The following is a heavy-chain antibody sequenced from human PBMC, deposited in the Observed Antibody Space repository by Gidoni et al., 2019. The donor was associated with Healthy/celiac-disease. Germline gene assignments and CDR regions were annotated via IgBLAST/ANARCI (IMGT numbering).Heavy chain of an antibody. J-gene: IGHJ3*02. Sequence: QVQLVQSGAEVKKPGSSVKVSCKASGGTFSSYAISWVRQAPGQGLEWMGGIIPIFGTANYAQKFQGRVTITADESTSTAYMELSSLRSEDTAVYYCARDVRAYCGGDCPGDAFDIWGQGTMVTVSS. CDR2: IIPIFGTA. D-gene: IGHD2-21*02. CDR1: GGTFSSYA. CDR3: ARDVRAYCGGDCPGDAFDI. V-gene: IGHV1-69*01.